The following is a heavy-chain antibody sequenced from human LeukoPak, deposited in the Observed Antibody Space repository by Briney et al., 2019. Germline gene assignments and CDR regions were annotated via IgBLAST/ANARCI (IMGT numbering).Heavy chain of an antibody. CDR2: ITPTTDYI. CDR3: ARSVLGGYWYFNL. D-gene: IGHD3-16*01. Sequence: GGHLRLSCAASGFAIIKYSLNWVRQAQGKGLEWIATITPTTDYIYYADSMKGRFTISRDNARNSVFLQMDSLTTEDTARYFCARSVLGGYWYFNLWGRGTLVTVSS. CDR1: GFAIIKYS. J-gene: IGHJ2*01. V-gene: IGHV3-21*01.